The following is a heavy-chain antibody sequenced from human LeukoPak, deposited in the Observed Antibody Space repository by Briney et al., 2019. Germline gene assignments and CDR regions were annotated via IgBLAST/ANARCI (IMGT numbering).Heavy chain of an antibody. J-gene: IGHJ4*02. CDR3: AKDIRGASYGTDY. CDR1: GFIFSNFA. CDR2: INSRGDSP. V-gene: IGHV3-23*01. D-gene: IGHD5-18*01. Sequence: GGSLRLSCGVSGFIFSNFAMTCVRQAPGKGLEWVSVINSRGDSPFYADSVKGRFTISRDNSKNTVYLQMNSLRSEDTAVYYCAKDIRGASYGTDYWGQGTLVTVSS.